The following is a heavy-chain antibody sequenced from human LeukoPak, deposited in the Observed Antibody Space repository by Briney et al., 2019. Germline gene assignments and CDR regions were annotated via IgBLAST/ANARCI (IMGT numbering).Heavy chain of an antibody. D-gene: IGHD3-22*01. CDR2: IIPIFGTA. V-gene: IGHV1-69*13. CDR3: ARSAIQVVTNNWFDP. Sequence: ASVKVSCKASGGTFSSYAISWVRQAPGQGLEWMGGIIPIFGTANYAQKFQGRVTITADESTSTAYMELSSLRSEDTAVYYCARSAIQVVTNNWFDPWGQGTLVTVSS. J-gene: IGHJ5*02. CDR1: GGTFSSYA.